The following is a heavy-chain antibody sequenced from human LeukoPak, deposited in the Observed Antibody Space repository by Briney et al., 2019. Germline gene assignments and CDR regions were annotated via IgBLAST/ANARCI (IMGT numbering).Heavy chain of an antibody. J-gene: IGHJ4*02. D-gene: IGHD2-2*01. V-gene: IGHV1-2*02. CDR2: INPHNGDT. CDR3: ARGYCSSTSCFEFDY. Sequence: ASVKVSCTASGYTFTSYAMNWVRQAPGQGLEWMGWINPHNGDTNYAQKFQGRVTVTRDTSISTAYMELSRLTSDDTAVYYCARGYCSSTSCFEFDYWGQGTLVTVSS. CDR1: GYTFTSYA.